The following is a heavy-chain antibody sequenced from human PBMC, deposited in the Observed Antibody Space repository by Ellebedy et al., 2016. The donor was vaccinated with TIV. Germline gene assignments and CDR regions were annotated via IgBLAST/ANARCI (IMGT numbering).Heavy chain of an antibody. V-gene: IGHV3-7*01. CDR3: VRDSTHGYDDY. D-gene: IGHD5-24*01. Sequence: PGGSLRLSCAASGFTFIIYWMNWVRQAPGKGLEWVANIKEDGSRKSYVDSVRGRFTISRDNAKNSLYLQMNSLRAEDTAVYYCVRDSTHGYDDYWGQGTLVTVSS. J-gene: IGHJ4*02. CDR1: GFTFIIYW. CDR2: IKEDGSRK.